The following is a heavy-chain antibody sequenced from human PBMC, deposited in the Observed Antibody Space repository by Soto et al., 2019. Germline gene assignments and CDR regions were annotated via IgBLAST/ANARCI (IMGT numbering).Heavy chain of an antibody. Sequence: QVQLVQSEGEFRQPGASVTVSCRASGYTFTSYGIIWVRQAPGQGLEWMGYISPNSGATTYAQNLQGRLTLTTDTSKSKAYMELRSLTSHATATYYLVIEMWPSTGPKNFFDYWGLGALVTVSS. J-gene: IGHJ4*02. CDR1: GYTFTSYG. D-gene: IGHD6-25*01. CDR2: ISPNSGAT. CDR3: VIEMWPSTGPKNFFDY. V-gene: IGHV1-18*01.